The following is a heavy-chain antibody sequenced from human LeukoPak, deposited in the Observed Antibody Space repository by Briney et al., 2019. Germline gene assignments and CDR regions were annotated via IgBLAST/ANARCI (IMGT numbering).Heavy chain of an antibody. CDR1: GGTFSSYA. V-gene: IGHV1-69*05. J-gene: IGHJ4*02. D-gene: IGHD1-26*01. CDR3: ARTSYSGSYVDY. CDR2: IIPIFGTA. Sequence: SVKVSCKASGGTFSSYAISWVRQAPGQGLEWMGGIIPIFGTANYAQKFQGRVTITRNTSISTAYMELSSLRSEDTAVYYCARTSYSGSYVDYWGQGTLVTVSS.